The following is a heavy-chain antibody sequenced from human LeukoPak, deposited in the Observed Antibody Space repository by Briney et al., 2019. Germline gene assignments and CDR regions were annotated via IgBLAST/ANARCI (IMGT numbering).Heavy chain of an antibody. Sequence: PSETLSLTCTVSDGSISNFYWGWIRQPPGKGLEYIGYIYYSGSTNYNPSLKSRVIISVDTSKNQFSLKVSSVTAADTGIYYCARLTPWYGSGTYSYFDSWGQGTLVTVSS. D-gene: IGHD3-10*01. CDR1: DGSISNFY. V-gene: IGHV4-59*08. CDR3: ARLTPWYGSGTYSYFDS. J-gene: IGHJ4*02. CDR2: IYYSGST.